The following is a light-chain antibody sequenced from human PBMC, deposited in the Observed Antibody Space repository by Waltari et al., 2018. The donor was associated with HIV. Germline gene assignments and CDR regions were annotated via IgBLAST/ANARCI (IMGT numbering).Light chain of an antibody. Sequence: SYELTQPPSVSVSPGQTARITCSGDALPKQYAYWYQQKPGQAPVLVIYKDIERPSGIPERFSGSSSGTTVTLTISGVQAEDEADYYCQSADISSWVFGGGTKLTVL. CDR1: ALPKQY. J-gene: IGLJ3*02. CDR2: KDI. V-gene: IGLV3-25*03. CDR3: QSADISSWV.